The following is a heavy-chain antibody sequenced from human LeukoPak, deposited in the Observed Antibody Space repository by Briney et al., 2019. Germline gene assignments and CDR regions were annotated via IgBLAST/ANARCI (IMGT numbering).Heavy chain of an antibody. Sequence: GESLKISCKGSGYSFTSYWIGWVRQMTVKGLEWMGIIYPGDSDTRYSPSFQGQVTISADKSISTAYLQWSSLKASDTAMYYCASSTLKWPQSYYMDVWGKGTTVTVSS. V-gene: IGHV5-51*01. CDR1: GYSFTSYW. CDR3: ASSTLKWPQSYYMDV. J-gene: IGHJ6*03. D-gene: IGHD5-24*01. CDR2: IYPGDSDT.